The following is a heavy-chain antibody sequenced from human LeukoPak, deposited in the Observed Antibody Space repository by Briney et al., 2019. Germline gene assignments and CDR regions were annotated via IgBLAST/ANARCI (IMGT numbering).Heavy chain of an antibody. D-gene: IGHD3-10*01. CDR1: GFTFSSYS. J-gene: IGHJ4*02. CDR3: ARPLRSYDNHYFFDY. Sequence: GGSLRLSCAASGFTFSSYSMNWVRQAPGEGLEWVSSISSSSSYIYYADSVKGRFTISRDNAKNSLYLQMNSLRAEDTAVYYCARPLRSYDNHYFFDYWGQGTLVTVSS. V-gene: IGHV3-21*01. CDR2: ISSSSSYI.